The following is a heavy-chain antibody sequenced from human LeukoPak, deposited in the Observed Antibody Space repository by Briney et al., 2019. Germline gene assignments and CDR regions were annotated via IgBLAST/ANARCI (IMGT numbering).Heavy chain of an antibody. V-gene: IGHV6-1*01. CDR2: TYYRSKWYN. D-gene: IGHD1-26*01. J-gene: IGHJ4*02. CDR3: ARESHSGGYYGFDY. Sequence: SQTLSLTCAISGDIFSSNSAAWNWIRQSPSRGLEWLGRTYYRSKWYNDYAVSVKSRITINPDTSKNQFSLQLNSVTPEDTAVYYCARESHSGGYYGFDYWGQGTLVTVSS. CDR1: GDIFSSNSAA.